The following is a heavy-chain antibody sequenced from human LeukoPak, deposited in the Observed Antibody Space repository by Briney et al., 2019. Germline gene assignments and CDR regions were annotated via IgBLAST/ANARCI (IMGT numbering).Heavy chain of an antibody. CDR1: GYTFTSYD. CDR2: MNPNSGNT. Sequence: ASVTVSCKASGYTFTSYDINWVRQATGQGLEWMGWMNPNSGNTGYAQKFQGRVTMTRNTSISTAYMELSSLRSEGTAVYYCATTPPSYYDYVWGSYRYGYFDYWGQGTLVTVSS. D-gene: IGHD3-16*02. J-gene: IGHJ4*02. V-gene: IGHV1-8*01. CDR3: ATTPPSYYDYVWGSYRYGYFDY.